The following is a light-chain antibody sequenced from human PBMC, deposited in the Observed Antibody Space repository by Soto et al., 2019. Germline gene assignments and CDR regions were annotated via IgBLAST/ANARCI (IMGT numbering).Light chain of an antibody. CDR2: GAS. Sequence: EIVMTQSPATLSVSPGERATLSCRASQSVSSNSAWYQQKPGQAPRLLIYGASTRATGIPARFSGSGSGTEFTLTISSLQSEDFAVYYCQQYNNWPLTFGGGTQVEIK. CDR3: QQYNNWPLT. V-gene: IGKV3-15*01. J-gene: IGKJ4*01. CDR1: QSVSSN.